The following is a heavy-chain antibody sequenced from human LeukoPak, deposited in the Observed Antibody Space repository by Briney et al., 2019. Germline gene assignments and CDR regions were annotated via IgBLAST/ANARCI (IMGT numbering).Heavy chain of an antibody. J-gene: IGHJ4*02. D-gene: IGHD2-2*01. CDR2: ISAYTGNT. CDR3: ARVASTTCDCPDYFDY. Sequence: GASVKVSCKASGHTFTTFGITWVRQAPGQGLEWMGWISAYTGNTNYAPKFQGRVTMTTDTSTSTAHMELRSLTSDDTAVYYCARVASTTCDCPDYFDYWGQGTLVTVSS. CDR1: GHTFTTFG. V-gene: IGHV1-18*01.